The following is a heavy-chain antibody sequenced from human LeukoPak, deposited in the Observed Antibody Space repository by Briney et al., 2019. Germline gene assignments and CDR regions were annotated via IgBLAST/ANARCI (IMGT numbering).Heavy chain of an antibody. CDR2: IYTSGST. J-gene: IGHJ5*02. CDR3: AGNLRFPNWFDP. CDR1: GGSISSYY. D-gene: IGHD3-3*01. V-gene: IGHV4-4*09. Sequence: SETLSLTCTVSGGSISSYYWSWIRQPPGKGLEWIGYIYTSGSTNYNPSLKSRVTISVDTSKNQFSLKLSSVTAADTAVYYCAGNLRFPNWFDPWGQGTLVTVSS.